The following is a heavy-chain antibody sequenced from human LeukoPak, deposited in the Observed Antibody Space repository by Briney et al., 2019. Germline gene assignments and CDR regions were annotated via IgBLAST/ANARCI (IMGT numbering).Heavy chain of an antibody. CDR2: ISGDGGST. D-gene: IGHD3-10*01. J-gene: IGHJ3*01. CDR3: ARDGTDYSASGSFRGRAFDS. Sequence: HPGGSLRLSCAASGFTFDDYAMHWVRQAPGKGLEWVSLISGDGGSTYYADSVKGRFTISRDNSNNTLYLQMNSLRADDTAVFYCARDGTDYSASGSFRGRAFDSWGQGTLVIVSP. CDR1: GFTFDDYA. V-gene: IGHV3-43*02.